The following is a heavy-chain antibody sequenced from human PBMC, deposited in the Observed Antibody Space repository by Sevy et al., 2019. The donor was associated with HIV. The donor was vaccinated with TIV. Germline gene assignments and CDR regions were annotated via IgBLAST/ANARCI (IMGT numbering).Heavy chain of an antibody. CDR3: ARGRVTSHYFDY. D-gene: IGHD2-21*02. J-gene: IGHJ4*02. CDR1: GFTFIDYA. CDR2: ISDDGSKT. Sequence: GGSRLSCADSGFTFIDYAMHWVRQAPGKGLGWVAVISDDGSKTYYADSVNGRFTISRDNSKNTLYLQMNSLRADDTAVYYCARGRVTSHYFDYWGQGTLVTVSS. V-gene: IGHV3-30*04.